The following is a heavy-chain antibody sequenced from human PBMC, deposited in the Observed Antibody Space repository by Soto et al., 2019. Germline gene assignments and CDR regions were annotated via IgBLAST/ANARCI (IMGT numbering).Heavy chain of an antibody. D-gene: IGHD6-13*01. CDR3: ARAGGGGIAAAGRNFDY. CDR2: IYYRGST. V-gene: IGHV4-39*01. Sequence: QLQLQESGPGLVKPSETLSLTCTVSGGSISSSSYYWGWIRQPPGKGLEWIGSIYYRGSTYYNPSLKSRVSISVDTSKNQFSLKLSSVTAADTAVYYCARAGGGGIAAAGRNFDYWGQGTLVTVSS. J-gene: IGHJ4*02. CDR1: GGSISSSSYY.